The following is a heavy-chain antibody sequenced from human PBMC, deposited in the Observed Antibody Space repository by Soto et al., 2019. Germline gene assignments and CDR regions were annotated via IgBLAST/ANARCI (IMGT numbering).Heavy chain of an antibody. D-gene: IGHD2-15*01. CDR1: GCTISSDD. CDR2: IIGSGGST. Sequence: AGSLSLTCGASGCTISSDDLSWIRHPPGEGLGWVSAIIGSGGSTYYADSVKGRFTISRDNSKNTLYLQMNSLRAEDTAVYYCAKEHNLLSRLYFDYWGQGTLVTVSS. J-gene: IGHJ4*01. V-gene: IGHV3-23*01. CDR3: AKEHNLLSRLYFDY.